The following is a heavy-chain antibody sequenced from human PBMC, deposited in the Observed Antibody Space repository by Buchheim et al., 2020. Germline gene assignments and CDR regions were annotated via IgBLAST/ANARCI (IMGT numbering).Heavy chain of an antibody. Sequence: EVQLVVSGGGLVKPGGSLRLSCAASGFTFSSYSMNWVRQAPGKGLEWVSSISSSSSYIYYADSVKGRFTISRDNAKNSLYLQMNSLRAEDTAVYYCARGGSISSWQSYYYYYGMDVWGQGTT. CDR1: GFTFSSYS. V-gene: IGHV3-21*01. J-gene: IGHJ6*02. CDR3: ARGGSISSWQSYYYYYGMDV. CDR2: ISSSSSYI. D-gene: IGHD6-13*01.